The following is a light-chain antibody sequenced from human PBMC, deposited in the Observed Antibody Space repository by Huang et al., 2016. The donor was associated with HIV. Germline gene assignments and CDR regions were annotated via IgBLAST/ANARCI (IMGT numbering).Light chain of an antibody. CDR1: QSLLYSSHNKNY. Sequence: DIVMTQSPDSLAVSLGERATINCKSSQSLLYSSHNKNYLAWYQQKPGQPPKLLIYWASTREAGVPDRFTGSGSGTVFTLTISSLQAEDVAVYYCQQYYNTPLTFGQGTKLEIK. CDR2: WAS. J-gene: IGKJ2*01. V-gene: IGKV4-1*01. CDR3: QQYYNTPLT.